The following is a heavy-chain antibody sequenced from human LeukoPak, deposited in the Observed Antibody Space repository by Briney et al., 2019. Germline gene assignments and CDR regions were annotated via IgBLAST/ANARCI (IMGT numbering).Heavy chain of an antibody. CDR2: ISSSSSYT. CDR1: GFTFSDYY. D-gene: IGHD6-13*01. Sequence: GGSLRLSCAASGFTFSDYYMSWIRQAPGKGLEWLSYISSSSSYTNYADSVKGRFIISRDNSRNTVSLQMNSLRAEDTAIYYCAKRGHFSSSWYHYFDYWGQGTLVTVSS. CDR3: AKRGHFSSSWYHYFDY. J-gene: IGHJ4*02. V-gene: IGHV3-11*06.